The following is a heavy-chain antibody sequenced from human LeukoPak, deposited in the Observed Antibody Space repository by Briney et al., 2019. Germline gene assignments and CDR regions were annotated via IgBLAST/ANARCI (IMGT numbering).Heavy chain of an antibody. CDR3: ARDKWDCSGGSCYSLYYGMDV. Sequence: ASVKVSCKASGYTFTGYYIHWVRRAPGQGLEWMGWINPNSGGTNSAQNFQGRVTVTRDTSISTAYMELSRLRSDDTAVYYCARDKWDCSGGSCYSLYYGMDVWGQGTTVTVSS. CDR1: GYTFTGYY. CDR2: INPNSGGT. J-gene: IGHJ6*02. D-gene: IGHD2-15*01. V-gene: IGHV1-2*02.